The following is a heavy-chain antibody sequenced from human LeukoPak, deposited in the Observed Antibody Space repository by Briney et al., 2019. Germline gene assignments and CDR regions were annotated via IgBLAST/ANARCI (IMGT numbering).Heavy chain of an antibody. J-gene: IGHJ4*02. CDR3: ARVGSSGWYREWEY. CDR2: INPNSGGT. D-gene: IGHD6-19*01. V-gene: IGHV1-2*02. CDR1: GYTFTSYD. Sequence: ASVKVSCKASGYTFTSYDINWVRQAPGQGLEWMGWINPNSGGTNYAQKFQGRVTMTRDTSISTAYMELSRLRSDDTAVYYCARVGSSGWYREWEYWGQGTLVTVSS.